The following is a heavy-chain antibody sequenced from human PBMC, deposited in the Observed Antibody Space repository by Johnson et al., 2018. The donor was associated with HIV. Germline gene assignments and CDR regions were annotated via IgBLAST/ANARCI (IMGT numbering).Heavy chain of an antibody. CDR2: ISYDGNNK. CDR1: GFTFSSFG. D-gene: IGHD2-2*01. CDR3: ARHHPASDAFDI. Sequence: QVQLVQSGGGVVQPGRSLRLSCAASGFTFSSFGMHWVRQAPGKGLEWVAFISYDGNNKYYADSVKGRCTISRDNSKNPLYLQMNSLRAEDTAVYYCARHHPASDAFDIWGQGTMVSVSS. V-gene: IGHV3-30*03. J-gene: IGHJ3*02.